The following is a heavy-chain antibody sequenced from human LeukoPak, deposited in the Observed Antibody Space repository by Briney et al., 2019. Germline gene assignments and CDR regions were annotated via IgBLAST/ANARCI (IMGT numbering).Heavy chain of an antibody. CDR2: ISGSGGST. CDR3: AKDAGGWLFYPFDY. Sequence: PGGSLRLSCEGSGFIFSSYAMTWVRQAPGKGLEWVSAISGSGGSTYYADSVKGRFTISRDNSKNTLYLQMNSLRAEDTAVYYCAKDAGGWLFYPFDYWGQGTLVTVSS. J-gene: IGHJ4*02. D-gene: IGHD3-22*01. CDR1: GFIFSSYA. V-gene: IGHV3-23*01.